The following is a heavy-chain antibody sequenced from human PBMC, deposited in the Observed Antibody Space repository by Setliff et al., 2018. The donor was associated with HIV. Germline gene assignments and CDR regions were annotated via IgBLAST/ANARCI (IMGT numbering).Heavy chain of an antibody. J-gene: IGHJ5*02. D-gene: IGHD1-26*01. Sequence: SETLALTCAVSGDSINTPHCWSWVRQSLEKGLEWIGEVCQRGGINYNPFLWSRASITMDKPRNYFSLEMASMTAADTAVYFCVRNHEWALGTWGQGLLVTVSS. V-gene: IGHV4-4*02. CDR1: GDSINTPHC. CDR3: VRNHEWALGT. CDR2: VCQRGGI.